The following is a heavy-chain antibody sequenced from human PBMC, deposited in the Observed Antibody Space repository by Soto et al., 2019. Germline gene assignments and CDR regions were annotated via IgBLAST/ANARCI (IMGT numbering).Heavy chain of an antibody. J-gene: IGHJ4*02. CDR2: INWNGKTL. CDR3: AKDILPGIYSGNLYH. V-gene: IGHV3-9*01. CDR1: GFTFCDYA. Sequence: GGSLRLSCAASGFTFCDYALHWVRQAPGSGLEWVAGINWNGKTLGYADSLKGRFAISRDNATNCLFLDLNSLTVEETALCYCAKDILPGIYSGNLYHWGPGTLVTVSP. D-gene: IGHD1-7*01.